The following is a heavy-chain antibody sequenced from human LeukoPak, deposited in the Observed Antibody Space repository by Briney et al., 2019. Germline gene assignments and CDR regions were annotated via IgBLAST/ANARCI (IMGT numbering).Heavy chain of an antibody. J-gene: IGHJ4*02. V-gene: IGHV4-39*07. Sequence: SETLSLTCTVSGGFISSSSYYWGWIRQPPGKGLEWIGSIYYSGSTYYNPYLKSRVTISVDTSKNQFSLELSSVTAADTAVYYCARDQAGGEGPFMVRGVTPFDSWGQGTLVTVSS. CDR2: IYYSGST. CDR3: ARDQAGGEGPFMVRGVTPFDS. CDR1: GGFISSSSYY. D-gene: IGHD3-10*01.